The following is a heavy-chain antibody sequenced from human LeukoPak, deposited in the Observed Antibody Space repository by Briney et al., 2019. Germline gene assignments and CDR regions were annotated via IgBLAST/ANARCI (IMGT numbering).Heavy chain of an antibody. Sequence: GGSLRLSCAASGFTVSSNYMSWVRQAPGKGLEWVSVIYSGGSTYYADSVKGRFTISRDNSKNTLYLQMNSLRAEDTAVYYCARLARGYCSSTSCYTADYWGQGTLVTVSS. V-gene: IGHV3-53*01. CDR1: GFTVSSNY. CDR2: IYSGGST. J-gene: IGHJ4*02. CDR3: ARLARGYCSSTSCYTADY. D-gene: IGHD2-2*02.